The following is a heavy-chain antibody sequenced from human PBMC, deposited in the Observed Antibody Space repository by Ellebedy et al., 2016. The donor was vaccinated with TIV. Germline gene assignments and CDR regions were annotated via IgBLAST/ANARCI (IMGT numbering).Heavy chain of an antibody. V-gene: IGHV3-7*03. Sequence: PGGSLRLSCAASGFTFSTYWMAWVRQAPGKGLEWVASINNDGSGKYYVDSVKGRFTISRDNTKDSLFLQMNSLTAEDTALYYCADFHAAWGQGTLVTVSS. CDR1: GFTFSTYW. CDR3: ADFHAA. CDR2: INNDGSGK. J-gene: IGHJ5*02.